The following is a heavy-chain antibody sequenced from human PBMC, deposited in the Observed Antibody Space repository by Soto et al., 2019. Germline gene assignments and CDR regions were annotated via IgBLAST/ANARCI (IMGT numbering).Heavy chain of an antibody. CDR2: IYRAGNN. V-gene: IGHV4-59*08. CDR1: GDSITAYY. Sequence: QVQLQESGPGLVKPSATLSLTCTVSGDSITAYYWSGIRQSPGKGLEWIGYIYRAGNNNYNPSLGSRVSMSVDTSRNRFSRELRSVTAADTTIEYCARLNYYFHYWGQGTLVTVSS. D-gene: IGHD1-20*01. J-gene: IGHJ4*02. CDR3: ARLNYYFHY.